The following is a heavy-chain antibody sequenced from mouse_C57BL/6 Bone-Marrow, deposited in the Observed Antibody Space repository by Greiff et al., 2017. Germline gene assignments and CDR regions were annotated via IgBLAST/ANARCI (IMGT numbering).Heavy chain of an antibody. Sequence: VQLQQSGPGILQSSQTLSLTCSFSGFSLSTSGMGVSWIRQPSGKGLEWLAHIYWDDDKRYNPSLKSRLTISKDTSRTQVFLKITSVDTADTATYYCARSLFYYTGFDYWGQGTTLTVSS. CDR1: GFSLSTSGMG. V-gene: IGHV8-12*01. D-gene: IGHD2-1*01. CDR3: ARSLFYYTGFDY. CDR2: IYWDDDK. J-gene: IGHJ2*01.